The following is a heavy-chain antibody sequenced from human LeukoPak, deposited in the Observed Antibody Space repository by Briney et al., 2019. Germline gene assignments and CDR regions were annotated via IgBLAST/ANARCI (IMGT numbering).Heavy chain of an antibody. Sequence: PGGSLRLSCAASGFTFIHNAMNWVRQAPGKGLEWVSGINWNGGSTGYADSVKGRFTISRDNAKNSLYLQMNSLRAEDTALYYCARFLTRQLDYYYYYMDVWGKGTTVTVSS. CDR2: INWNGGST. V-gene: IGHV3-20*04. CDR1: GFTFIHNA. CDR3: ARFLTRQLDYYYYYMDV. D-gene: IGHD6-6*01. J-gene: IGHJ6*03.